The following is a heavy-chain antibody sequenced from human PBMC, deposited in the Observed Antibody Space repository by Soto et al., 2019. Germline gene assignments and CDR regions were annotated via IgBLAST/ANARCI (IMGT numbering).Heavy chain of an antibody. J-gene: IGHJ6*02. CDR2: ISYDGSNK. CDR1: GFTFSSYA. Sequence: GGSLRLSCAASGFTFSSYAMHWVRQAPGKGLEWVAVISYDGSNKYYADSVKGRFTISRDNSKNTLYLQMNSLRAEDTAVYYCARDRKGQQWLFTYYYGMDVWGQGTTVTVSS. D-gene: IGHD6-19*01. V-gene: IGHV3-30-3*01. CDR3: ARDRKGQQWLFTYYYGMDV.